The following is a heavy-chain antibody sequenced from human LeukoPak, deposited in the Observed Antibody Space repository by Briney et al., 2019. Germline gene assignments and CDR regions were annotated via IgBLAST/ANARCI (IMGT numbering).Heavy chain of an antibody. Sequence: GRSLRLSCAASGFTFSSYGMHWVRQAPGKGLEWVAAISYDGSNKYYADSVKGRFTISRDNSKNTLYVQMNSLRADDTAVYYCAKGNYYDSSGKGYFDYWGQGTLVTVSS. CDR1: GFTFSSYG. D-gene: IGHD3-22*01. J-gene: IGHJ4*02. CDR3: AKGNYYDSSGKGYFDY. V-gene: IGHV3-30*18. CDR2: ISYDGSNK.